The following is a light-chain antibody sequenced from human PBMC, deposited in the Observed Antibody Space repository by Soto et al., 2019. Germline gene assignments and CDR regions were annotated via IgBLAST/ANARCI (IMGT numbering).Light chain of an antibody. CDR2: DGS. Sequence: DIQMTQSPSAMSVSIGDRVTITCRASQAISSDLGWFQQKSGKVPTRLIYDGSTLQSGVPSRFSGSGSGTDFTLTITTVQPEDVATYFCLQHDGYSCMFGQRTKLEIK. J-gene: IGKJ1*01. CDR1: QAISSD. CDR3: LQHDGYSCM. V-gene: IGKV1-17*03.